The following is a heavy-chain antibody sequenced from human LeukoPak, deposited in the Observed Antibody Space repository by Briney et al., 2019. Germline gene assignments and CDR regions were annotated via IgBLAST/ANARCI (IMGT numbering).Heavy chain of an antibody. J-gene: IGHJ6*03. V-gene: IGHV3-7*01. CDR3: ARDGYNFGHYYYYYMDV. CDR2: IKQDGSEK. Sequence: PGGSLRLSCAASGFTFSSYWMSWVRQAPGKGLEWVANIKQDGSEKYSVDSLKGRFTISRDNAKSSLYLQMNSLRAEDTAVYYCARDGYNFGHYYYYYMDVWGKGTTVTVSS. D-gene: IGHD5-24*01. CDR1: GFTFSSYW.